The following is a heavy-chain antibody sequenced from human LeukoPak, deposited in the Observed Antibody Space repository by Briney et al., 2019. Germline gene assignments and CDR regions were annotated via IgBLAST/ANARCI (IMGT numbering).Heavy chain of an antibody. J-gene: IGHJ5*02. D-gene: IGHD3-10*01. Sequence: SETLSLTCTVSGGSISSYYWSWIRQPPGKGLEWIGYIYYSESTNYNPSLKSRVTISVDTSKNQFSLKLSSVTAADTAVYYCARSRYTMVRGPFDPWGQGTLVTVSS. V-gene: IGHV4-59*01. CDR1: GGSISSYY. CDR3: ARSRYTMVRGPFDP. CDR2: IYYSEST.